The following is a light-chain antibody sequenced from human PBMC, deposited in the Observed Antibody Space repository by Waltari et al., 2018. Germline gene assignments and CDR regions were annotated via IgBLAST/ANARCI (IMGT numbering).Light chain of an antibody. CDR2: GKN. V-gene: IGLV3-19*01. CDR3: HARDSSGDVL. CDR1: NLRTYY. J-gene: IGLJ2*01. Sequence: SSELTQDPAVSVALGQTVRITCQGDNLRTYYVSWFQQKPGQAPALVIYGKNNRPSGIPDRFSASSSGRTASLTIIGAQAEDEADYYCHARDSSGDVLIGGGTKLTVL.